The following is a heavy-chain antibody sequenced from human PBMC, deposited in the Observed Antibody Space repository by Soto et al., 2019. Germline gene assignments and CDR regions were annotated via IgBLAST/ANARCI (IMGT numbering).Heavy chain of an antibody. CDR2: IKSKTDGGTT. CDR1: GFTFSNAW. V-gene: IGHV3-15*07. D-gene: IGHD2-21*01. J-gene: IGHJ3*02. Sequence: NPGWSLRLSCAASGFTFSNAWMNWVRQAPGKGLEWVGRIKSKTDGGTTDYAAPVKGRFTISRDDSKNTLYLQMNSLKTEDTAVYYCTTPRGILWWPDAFDIWGQGTMVTVSS. CDR3: TTPRGILWWPDAFDI.